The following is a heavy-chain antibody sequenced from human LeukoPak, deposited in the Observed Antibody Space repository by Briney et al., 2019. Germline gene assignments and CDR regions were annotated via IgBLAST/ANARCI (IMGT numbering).Heavy chain of an antibody. D-gene: IGHD2-2*02. CDR1: GGSFSGYY. Sequence: PSETLSLTCAVYGGSFSGYYWSWIRQPPGKGLEWIGEINHSGSTNYNPSLKSRVTISVDTSKNQFSLKLSSVTAADTAVYYCAREGYCSSTSCYTVFARYYYMDVWGKGTTVTVSS. J-gene: IGHJ6*03. CDR2: INHSGST. CDR3: AREGYCSSTSCYTVFARYYYMDV. V-gene: IGHV4-34*01.